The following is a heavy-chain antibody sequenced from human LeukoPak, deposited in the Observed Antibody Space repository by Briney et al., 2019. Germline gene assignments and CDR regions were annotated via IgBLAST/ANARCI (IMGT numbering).Heavy chain of an antibody. CDR1: GYTFTGYY. D-gene: IGHD4-17*01. CDR2: INPNSGGT. V-gene: IGHV1-2*02. Sequence: GASVKVSCKASGYTFTGYYMHWVRQAPGQGLEWMGWINPNSGGTNYAQKFQGRVTMTRDTSISTAYMELSRLRSDDTAVYYCARVDDYGDYLWYFDYWGQGTLVTVSS. CDR3: ARVDDYGDYLWYFDY. J-gene: IGHJ4*02.